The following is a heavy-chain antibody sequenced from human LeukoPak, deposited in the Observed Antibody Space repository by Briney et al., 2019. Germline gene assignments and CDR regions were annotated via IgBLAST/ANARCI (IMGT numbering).Heavy chain of an antibody. CDR2: INPSGGST. CDR3: ARGRLAYCGGDCYSLPFDY. CDR1: GYTFTSYY. V-gene: IGHV1-46*01. J-gene: IGHJ4*02. Sequence: ASVKVSCKASGYTFTSYYMHWVRQAPGQGLEWMGIINPSGGSTSYAQKFQGRVTMTRDTSTSTVYMELSRLRSDDTAVYYCARGRLAYCGGDCYSLPFDYWGQGTLVTVSS. D-gene: IGHD2-21*02.